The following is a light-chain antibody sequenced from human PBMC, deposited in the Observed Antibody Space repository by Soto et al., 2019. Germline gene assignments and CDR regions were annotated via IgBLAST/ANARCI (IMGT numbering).Light chain of an antibody. J-gene: IGKJ4*01. V-gene: IGKV3-11*01. CDR3: QQRSNWHWGT. CDR2: DAS. CDR1: QSVSSY. Sequence: EIVLTQSPATLSLSPGERATLSCRASQSVSSYLAWYQQKPGQAPRLLIYDASNRATGIPPRFSGSGSATDFTLTISSLEHEDFSVYYCQQRSNWHWGTFGGGTKVEIK.